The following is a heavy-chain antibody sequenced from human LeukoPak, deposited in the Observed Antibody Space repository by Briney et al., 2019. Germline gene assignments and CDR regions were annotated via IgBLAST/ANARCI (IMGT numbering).Heavy chain of an antibody. D-gene: IGHD5-24*01. CDR1: GYTFTNYD. J-gene: IGHJ4*02. V-gene: IGHV1-18*01. CDR3: AGGRRDGYNYLLDF. CDR2: ISTYNGNT. Sequence: ASVKVSFKASGYTFTNYDITWVRQAPGQGLEWMAWISTYNGNTDYAQKLQGRVTMTTDTSTSTAYMELRSLRSDDTAVYYCAGGRRDGYNYLLDFWGQGTLVSVSS.